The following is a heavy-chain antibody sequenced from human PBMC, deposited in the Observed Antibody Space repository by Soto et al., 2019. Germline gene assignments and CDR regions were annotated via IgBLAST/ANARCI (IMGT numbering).Heavy chain of an antibody. CDR1: GFTFSSYG. J-gene: IGHJ4*02. Sequence: EVQLLESGGGLVQPGGSLRLSCAASGFTFSSYGMSWVRQAPGKGLEWVSAISSSGGSAYYADSVKGRFSISRDNSKNTLYLQMNSLRAEDTAVYYCARGATSPSYWGQGTLVTVSS. CDR3: ARGATSPSY. CDR2: ISSSGGSA. V-gene: IGHV3-23*01.